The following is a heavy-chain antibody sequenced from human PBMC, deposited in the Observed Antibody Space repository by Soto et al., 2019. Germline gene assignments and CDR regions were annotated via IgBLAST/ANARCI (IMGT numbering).Heavy chain of an antibody. CDR3: AKWYSSGWSLDY. Sequence: PGGSLRFSCAASGFTFSSYGMHWVRQAPGKGLEWVAVISYVGSNKYYADSVKGRFTISRDNSKNTLYLQMNSLRAEDTAVYYCAKWYSSGWSLDYWGQGTLVTVSS. CDR2: ISYVGSNK. J-gene: IGHJ4*02. V-gene: IGHV3-30*18. CDR1: GFTFSSYG. D-gene: IGHD6-19*01.